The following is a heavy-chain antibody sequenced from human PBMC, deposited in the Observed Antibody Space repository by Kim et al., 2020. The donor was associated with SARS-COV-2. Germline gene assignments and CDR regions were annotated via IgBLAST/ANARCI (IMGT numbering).Heavy chain of an antibody. J-gene: IGHJ6*02. CDR3: ASVERGPYCGGDCYPHYYYYYGMDF. V-gene: IGHV4-31*03. CDR1: GGSISSGGYY. CDR2: IYYSGST. Sequence: LSLTCTVSGGSISSGGYYWSWIQHPGKGLEWIGYIYYSGSTYYNPSLKSRVTISVDTSKNQFSLKLSSVTAADTAVYYCASVERGPYCGGDCYPHYYYYYGMDFWGQGTTVTVSS. D-gene: IGHD2-21*02.